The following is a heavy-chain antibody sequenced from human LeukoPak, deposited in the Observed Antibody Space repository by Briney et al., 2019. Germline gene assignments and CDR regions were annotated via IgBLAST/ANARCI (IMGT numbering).Heavy chain of an antibody. CDR1: GDSVSSNSAA. CDR2: TYYRSKWYN. Sequence: SQTLSLTCAISGDSVSSNSAAWNWIRQSPSRGLEWLGRTYYRSKWYNDYAVSVKSRITINPDTSKNQFSLQLNSVTPEDTAVYYCARVYSSSRLPLNYYYYYMDVWGKGTTVTVSS. CDR3: ARVYSSSRLPLNYYYYYMDV. J-gene: IGHJ6*03. V-gene: IGHV6-1*01. D-gene: IGHD6-13*01.